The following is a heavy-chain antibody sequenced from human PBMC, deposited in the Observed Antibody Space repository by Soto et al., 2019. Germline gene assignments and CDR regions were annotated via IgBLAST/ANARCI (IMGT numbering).Heavy chain of an antibody. CDR3: SRILIGATGGNDY. Sequence: GGSLRFSCTASGFTFSSHWMHWVRQAPGKGLVWVSRINSDGSSTIYADSVKGRFTVSRDNAKNTLYLQMNSLRAEYTVVYFCSRILIGATGGNDYWGQGTLVTVSS. CDR2: INSDGSST. J-gene: IGHJ4*02. D-gene: IGHD2-15*01. CDR1: GFTFSSHW. V-gene: IGHV3-74*01.